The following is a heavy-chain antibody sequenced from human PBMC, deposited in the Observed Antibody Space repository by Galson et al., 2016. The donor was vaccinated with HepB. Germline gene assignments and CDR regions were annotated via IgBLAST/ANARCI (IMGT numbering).Heavy chain of an antibody. CDR3: ARRTSSWYYFDY. CDR1: GDYITSYY. Sequence: SETLSLTCTVSGDYITSYYWSWIRQPPGKGLEWIGYIYYRGSTNYNPSLKSRATISVDTSKNQFSLKLSSVTAADTAVYYCARRTSSWYYFDYWGQGTLVTVSS. CDR2: IYYRGST. D-gene: IGHD2-2*01. V-gene: IGHV4-59*08. J-gene: IGHJ4*02.